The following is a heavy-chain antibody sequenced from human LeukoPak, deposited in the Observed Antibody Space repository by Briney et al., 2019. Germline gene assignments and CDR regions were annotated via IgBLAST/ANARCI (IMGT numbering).Heavy chain of an antibody. CDR3: TRHPDIVVVPAAALDY. Sequence: GGSLKLSCAASGFTFSGSAMHWVRQASGKGLEWVGRIRSKANSYATAYAASVKGRFTISRDDSKNTAYLQMNSLETEDTAVYYCTRHPDIVVVPAAALDYWGQGTLVTVSS. D-gene: IGHD2-2*01. CDR2: IRSKANSYAT. J-gene: IGHJ4*02. CDR1: GFTFSGSA. V-gene: IGHV3-73*01.